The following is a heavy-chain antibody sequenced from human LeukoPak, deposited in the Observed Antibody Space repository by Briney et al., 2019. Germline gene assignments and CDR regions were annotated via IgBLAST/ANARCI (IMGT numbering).Heavy chain of an antibody. D-gene: IGHD3-10*01. CDR3: AREEGYYGSGSYKGPGV. Sequence: EASVKVSCKASGGTFSSYAISWVRQAPGQGLEWMGRIIPIFGTANYAQKFQGRVTITTDESTSTAYMELSSLRSEDTAVCYCAREEGYYGSGSYKGPGVWGQGTLVTVSS. J-gene: IGHJ4*02. V-gene: IGHV1-69*05. CDR1: GGTFSSYA. CDR2: IIPIFGTA.